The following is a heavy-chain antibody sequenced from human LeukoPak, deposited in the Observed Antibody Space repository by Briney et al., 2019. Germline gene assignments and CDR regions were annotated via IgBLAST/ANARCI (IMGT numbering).Heavy chain of an antibody. CDR3: ARADEVATATIGPAGY. Sequence: GGSLRLSCAASGFTFSSYAMSWVRQAPGKGLEWVSAISGSGDSTYYADSVKGRFTLSRDNSKNTLYLQMNSLRADDTAVYYCARADEVATATIGPAGYWGQGTLVTVSS. V-gene: IGHV3-23*01. J-gene: IGHJ4*02. CDR1: GFTFSSYA. D-gene: IGHD2-2*01. CDR2: ISGSGDST.